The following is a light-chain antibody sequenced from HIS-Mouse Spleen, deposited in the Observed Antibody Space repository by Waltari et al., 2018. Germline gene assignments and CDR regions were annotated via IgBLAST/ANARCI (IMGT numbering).Light chain of an antibody. Sequence: DIQMTQSPSSLSASVGDRVPIPCRASQSISSYLNWYQQKPGKAPKLLIYAASSLQSGVPSRFSGSGSGTDFTLTISSLQPEDFATYYCQQSYSTPPTFGQGTKVEIK. V-gene: IGKV1-39*01. CDR3: QQSYSTPPT. J-gene: IGKJ1*01. CDR1: QSISSY. CDR2: AAS.